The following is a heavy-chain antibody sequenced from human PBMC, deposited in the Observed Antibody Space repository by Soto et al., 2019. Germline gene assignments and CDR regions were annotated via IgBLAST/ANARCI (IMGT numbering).Heavy chain of an antibody. V-gene: IGHV4-39*01. CDR1: GGSITSSSHF. D-gene: IGHD6-25*01. CDR2: IYFTGNT. J-gene: IGHJ5*02. Sequence: SETLSLTCSASGGSITSSSHFWGWVRQPPGKGLEWIGTIYFTGNTYYTPSLKSRLTMSIDTSKNEFSLRLNSVTAADTAVYYCAGQTFTIAAASYGRSNWFDPWGPGTLVTVLL. CDR3: AGQTFTIAAASYGRSNWFDP.